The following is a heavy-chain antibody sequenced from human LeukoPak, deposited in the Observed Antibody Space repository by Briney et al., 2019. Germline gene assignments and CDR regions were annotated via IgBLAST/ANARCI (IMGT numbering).Heavy chain of an antibody. CDR2: ISSSSSTI. Sequence: GGSLRLSCAASGFTFSSYSMNWVRQAPGKGLEWVSYISSSSSTIYYADSVKGRFTISRDNAKNSLYLQMNSLRAEDTAVYYCARGRVITMVRGVLAYWGQGTLVTVSS. D-gene: IGHD3-10*01. CDR1: GFTFSSYS. V-gene: IGHV3-48*01. CDR3: ARGRVITMVRGVLAY. J-gene: IGHJ4*02.